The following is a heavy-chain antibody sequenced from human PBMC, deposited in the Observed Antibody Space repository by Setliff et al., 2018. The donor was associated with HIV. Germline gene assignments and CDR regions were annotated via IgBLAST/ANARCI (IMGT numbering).Heavy chain of an antibody. Sequence: LRLSCGASGFTFGNYWMNWVRRPPGKGLEWVANIKQDGSDKYYVDSVKGRFTISRDNAKNSLFLQMNNLRVEDTAIYYCARDKWASGFDFWGHGTLVTVSS. CDR1: GFTFGNYW. J-gene: IGHJ4*01. D-gene: IGHD1-26*01. V-gene: IGHV3-7*01. CDR3: ARDKWASGFDF. CDR2: IKQDGSDK.